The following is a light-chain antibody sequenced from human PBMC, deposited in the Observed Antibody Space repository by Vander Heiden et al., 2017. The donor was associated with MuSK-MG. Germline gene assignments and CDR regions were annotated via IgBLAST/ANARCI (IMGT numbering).Light chain of an antibody. V-gene: IGKV3-20*01. CDR3: QQYGSSPYT. J-gene: IGKJ2*01. CDR1: RTISSNY. CDR2: AAS. Sequence: EIVLTQSPGTLSLSPGERATLSCRTSRTISSNYLAWYQHRPGQAPRLLIYAASSRATGIPDRFSGSGSERDFTLTINRLEPEDFAVYYCQQYGSSPYTFGQGTKLEI.